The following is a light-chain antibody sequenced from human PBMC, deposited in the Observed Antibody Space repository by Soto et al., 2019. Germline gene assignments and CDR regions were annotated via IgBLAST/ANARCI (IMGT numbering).Light chain of an antibody. Sequence: DIVMTQSPATLSVAPVERVTFSCRASQGVSRKLAWYQQRPGQAPRLLIYDISNRAAGVPARFSGSGSETEFTLTIRSLQSEDFAVYFCQQYNNWPSFGQGTRLEIK. CDR2: DIS. V-gene: IGKV3-15*01. CDR3: QQYNNWPS. J-gene: IGKJ5*01. CDR1: QGVSRK.